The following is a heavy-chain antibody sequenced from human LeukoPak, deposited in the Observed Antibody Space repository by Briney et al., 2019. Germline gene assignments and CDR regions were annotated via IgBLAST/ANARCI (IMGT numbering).Heavy chain of an antibody. V-gene: IGHV4-59*01. CDR2: IHYSGST. CDR3: ARDRYYFDY. CDR1: GGSISSYY. J-gene: IGHJ4*02. Sequence: SETLSLTCTVSGGSISSYYWSWIRQPPGKGLEWIGYIHYSGSTDYNPSLKSRVTISAATSKNQFSLKLSSVTAADTAVYYCARDRYYFDYWGQGTLVTVSS.